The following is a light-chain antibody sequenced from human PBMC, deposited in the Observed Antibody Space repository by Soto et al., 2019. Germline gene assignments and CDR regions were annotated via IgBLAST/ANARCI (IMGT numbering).Light chain of an antibody. V-gene: IGKV3-20*01. CDR1: QRVSSSY. Sequence: EIVLTQSPGTLSLSPGERATLSCRASQRVSSSYLAWYHQKPGQATRLLIYGASSRATGIPDRFSGSGSGTDFTLTISRLEPEDFAVYYCQQYGSSRTFGQGTKVEIK. J-gene: IGKJ1*01. CDR3: QQYGSSRT. CDR2: GAS.